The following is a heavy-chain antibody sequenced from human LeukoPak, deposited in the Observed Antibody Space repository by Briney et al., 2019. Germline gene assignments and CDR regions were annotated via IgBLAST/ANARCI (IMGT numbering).Heavy chain of an antibody. J-gene: IGHJ4*02. D-gene: IGHD7-27*01. CDR3: ARATTGDYFDY. CDR1: GGSFSGYY. CDR2: INHSGNT. Sequence: SETLSLTCAVYGGSFSGYYWSWIRQPPGKGLEWIGEINHSGNTNYNPSLKSRVTISVDTSKNQFSLKLSSVTAADTAVYYCARATTGDYFDYWGQGTLVTVSS. V-gene: IGHV4-34*01.